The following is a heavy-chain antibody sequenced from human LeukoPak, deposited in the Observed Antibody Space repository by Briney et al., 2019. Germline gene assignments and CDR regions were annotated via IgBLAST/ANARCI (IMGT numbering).Heavy chain of an antibody. D-gene: IGHD3-3*01. CDR3: ARGRYSFDY. V-gene: IGHV3-7*05. J-gene: IGHJ4*02. CDR1: GFTFSNYW. Sequence: GGSLRLSCAASGFTFSNYWMSWVRQAPGKGLEWVANINQDGSETYYVDSVKGRFTISRDNAKNSLYLQMDSLRAEDTAVYYCARGRYSFDYWGQGTLVTVSS. CDR2: INQDGSET.